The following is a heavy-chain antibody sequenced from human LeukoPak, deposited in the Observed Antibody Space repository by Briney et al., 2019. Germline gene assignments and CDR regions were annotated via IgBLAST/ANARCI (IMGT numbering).Heavy chain of an antibody. CDR1: GGSISSGGYY. J-gene: IGHJ4*02. V-gene: IGHV4-61*08. Sequence: PSETLSLTCTVSGGSISSGGYYWSWIRQPPGKGLEWIGYIYYSGSTNYNPSLKSRVTISVDTSKNQFSLKLSSVTAADTAVYYCARASRGGYGSGPQGYFDYWGQGTLVTVSS. CDR2: IYYSGST. D-gene: IGHD3-10*01. CDR3: ARASRGGYGSGPQGYFDY.